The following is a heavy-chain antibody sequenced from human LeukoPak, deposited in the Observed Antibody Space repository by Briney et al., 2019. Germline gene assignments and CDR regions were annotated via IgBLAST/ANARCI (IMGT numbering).Heavy chain of an antibody. Sequence: GGSLRLSCAASGFTVSSNYMSWVRQAQGKGLEWVSVIYSGGSTYYADSVKGRFTISRDNSKNTLYLQMNSLRAEDTAVYYCARGYSSSWYYFDYWGQGTLVTVSS. CDR1: GFTVSSNY. CDR3: ARGYSSSWYYFDY. CDR2: IYSGGST. J-gene: IGHJ4*02. D-gene: IGHD6-13*01. V-gene: IGHV3-53*01.